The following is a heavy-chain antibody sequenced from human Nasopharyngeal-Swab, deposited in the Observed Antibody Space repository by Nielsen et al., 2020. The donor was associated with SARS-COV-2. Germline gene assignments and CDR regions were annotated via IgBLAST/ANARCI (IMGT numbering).Heavy chain of an antibody. D-gene: IGHD4-17*01. CDR3: AKDGDRVGYGDFCLDY. CDR1: GFTFSSYG. J-gene: IGHJ4*02. CDR2: IRYDGSNK. Sequence: LKIPCAASGFTFSSYGMHWVRQAPGKGLEWVAFIRYDGSNKYYADSVKGRFTISRDNSKNTLYLQMNSLRAEDTAVYYCAKDGDRVGYGDFCLDYWGQGTLVTVSS. V-gene: IGHV3-30*02.